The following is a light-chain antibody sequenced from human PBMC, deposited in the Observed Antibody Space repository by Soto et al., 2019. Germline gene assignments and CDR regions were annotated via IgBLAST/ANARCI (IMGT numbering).Light chain of an antibody. CDR2: DAS. Sequence: EIVLTQSPATLSLSPGERATISCRASQSVRSYLAWYQQKPGQAPRLLIYDASNRDTGIPARFSGSGSGTDFTLTISSLETEDFAVYYCQQRSSWPLTFGGGTKVEIK. CDR3: QQRSSWPLT. CDR1: QSVRSY. J-gene: IGKJ4*01. V-gene: IGKV3-11*01.